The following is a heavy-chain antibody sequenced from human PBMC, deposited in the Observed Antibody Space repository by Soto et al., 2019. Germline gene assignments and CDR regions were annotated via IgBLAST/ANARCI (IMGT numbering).Heavy chain of an antibody. CDR3: ARTMTTEAWFDP. V-gene: IGHV4-30-2*01. Sequence: SETLSLTCAVSGGSISSGGYSWSWIRQPPGKGLEWIGYIYHSGSTYYNPSLKSRVTISVDRSKNQFSLKLSSVTAADTAVYYCARTMTTEAWFDPWGQGTLVTV. CDR1: GGSISSGGYS. J-gene: IGHJ5*02. CDR2: IYHSGST.